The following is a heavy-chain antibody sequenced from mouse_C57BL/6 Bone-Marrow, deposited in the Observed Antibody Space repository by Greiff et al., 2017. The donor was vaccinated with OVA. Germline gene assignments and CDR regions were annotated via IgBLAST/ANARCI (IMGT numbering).Heavy chain of an antibody. CDR3: ARTTVVATDYYAMDY. CDR1: GYSITSGYY. J-gene: IGHJ4*01. V-gene: IGHV3-6*01. D-gene: IGHD1-1*01. Sequence: EVQVVESGPGLVKPSQSLSLTCSVTGYSITSGYYWNWIRQFPGNKLEWMGYISYDGSNNYNPSLKNRISITRDTSKNQFFLKLNSVTTEDTATYYCARTTVVATDYYAMDYWGQGTSVTVSS. CDR2: ISYDGSN.